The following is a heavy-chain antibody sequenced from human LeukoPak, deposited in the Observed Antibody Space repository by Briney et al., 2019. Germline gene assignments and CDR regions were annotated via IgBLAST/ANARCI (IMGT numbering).Heavy chain of an antibody. CDR3: ASFGYSSSWYRPFDY. D-gene: IGHD6-13*01. Sequence: SVKVSCKASGGTFSSYAISWVRQAPGQGLEWMGGIIHIFGTANYAQKFHGRVTITADKSTSTAYMELSSLRSEDTAVYYCASFGYSSSWYRPFDYWGQGTLVTVSS. CDR2: IIHIFGTA. J-gene: IGHJ4*02. V-gene: IGHV1-69*06. CDR1: GGTFSSYA.